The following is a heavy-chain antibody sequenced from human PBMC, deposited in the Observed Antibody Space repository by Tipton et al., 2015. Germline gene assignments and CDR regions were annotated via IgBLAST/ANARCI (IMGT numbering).Heavy chain of an antibody. CDR3: AKDQSEAVGGTGQPDY. J-gene: IGHJ4*02. Sequence: QSGPEVKKPGASVKVSCKTSGFTFTSYAVSWVRQAPGQGLEWMGWLSGYSSATHYAEKFQDRVTMTTDASATTVYMELRSLTSDDTAVYYCAKDQSEAVGGTGQPDYWGQGTLVSVSS. D-gene: IGHD4-23*01. CDR1: GFTFTSYA. V-gene: IGHV1-18*01. CDR2: LSGYSSAT.